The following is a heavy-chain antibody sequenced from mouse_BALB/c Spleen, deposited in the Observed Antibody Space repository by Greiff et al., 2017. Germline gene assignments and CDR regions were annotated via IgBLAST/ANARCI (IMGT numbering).Heavy chain of an antibody. Sequence: EVQVVESGGGLVKPGGSLILSCAASGFTFSSYAMSWVRQTPERRLEWVASISSGGSTYYPDSVKGRFTISRDNARNILYLQMSSLRSEDTAMYYCARENYYGISSYAMDFWGEGTSVTVTS. CDR3: ARENYYGISSYAMDF. V-gene: IGHV5-6-5*01. CDR1: GFTFSSYA. CDR2: ISSGGST. D-gene: IGHD1-1*01. J-gene: IGHJ4*01.